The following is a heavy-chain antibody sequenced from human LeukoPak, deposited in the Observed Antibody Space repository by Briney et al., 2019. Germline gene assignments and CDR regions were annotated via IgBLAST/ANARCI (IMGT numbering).Heavy chain of an antibody. CDR3: AREESGGYFDY. D-gene: IGHD2-8*02. V-gene: IGHV1-46*01. CDR1: GYTFTNYY. J-gene: IGHJ4*02. CDR2: INPTGTGT. Sequence: ASVKVSCKASGYTFTNYYMHWVRQAPGQGLEWMGLINPTGTGTNYAQKFRGRVTLTRDTSTTTVYMELSSLRSEDTAVYYCAREESGGYFDYWGQGTPVAVSS.